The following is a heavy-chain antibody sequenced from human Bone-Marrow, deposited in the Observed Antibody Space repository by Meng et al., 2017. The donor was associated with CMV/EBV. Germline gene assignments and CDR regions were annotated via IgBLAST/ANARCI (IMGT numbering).Heavy chain of an antibody. D-gene: IGHD2-8*01. CDR3: ARDRMVYAYYFAY. CDR1: GFTFSSYA. V-gene: IGHV3-30-3*01. CDR2: ISYDGSNK. J-gene: IGHJ4*02. Sequence: GGSLRLSCAASGFTFSSYAMHWVRQAPGKGLEWVAVISYDGSNKYYADSVKGRFTISRDNSKNTLYLQMNSLRAEDTAVYYCARDRMVYAYYFAYWGQGTRVTCSS.